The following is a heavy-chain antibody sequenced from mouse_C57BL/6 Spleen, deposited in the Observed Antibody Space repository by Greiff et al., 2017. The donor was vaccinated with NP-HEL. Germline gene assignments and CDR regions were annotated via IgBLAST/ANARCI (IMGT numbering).Heavy chain of an antibody. CDR1: GYTFTSYT. J-gene: IGHJ4*01. CDR3: ARDYYEGMDY. D-gene: IGHD2-4*01. CDR2: INPSSGYT. Sequence: VKLMESGAELARPGASVKMSCKASGYTFTSYTMHWVKQRPGQGLEWIGYINPSSGYTKYNQKFKDKATLTADKASSTAYMQLSSLTSEDSAVYYCARDYYEGMDYWGQGTSVTVSS. V-gene: IGHV1-4*01.